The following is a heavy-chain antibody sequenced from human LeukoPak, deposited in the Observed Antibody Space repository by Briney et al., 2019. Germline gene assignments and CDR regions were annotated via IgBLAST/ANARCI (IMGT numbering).Heavy chain of an antibody. CDR3: ARAHGFYYYYMDV. J-gene: IGHJ6*03. CDR2: INHSEST. CDR1: GGSFSGYY. V-gene: IGHV4-34*01. Sequence: PSETLSLTCAVYGGSFSGYYWSWIRQPPGKGLEWIGEINHSESTNYNPSLKSRVTISVDTSKNQFSLKLSSVTAADTAVYYCARAHGFYYYYMDVWGKGTTVTVSS.